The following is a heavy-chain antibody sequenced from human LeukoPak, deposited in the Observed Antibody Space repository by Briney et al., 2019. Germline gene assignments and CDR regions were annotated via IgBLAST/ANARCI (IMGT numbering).Heavy chain of an antibody. V-gene: IGHV3-21*01. D-gene: IGHD3-3*01. CDR1: GFTFSSYS. Sequence: GGSPRLSCAASGFTFSSYSMNWVRQAPGKGLEWVSSISSSSSHIYYADSVKGRFTISRDNAKNSLYLQMNSLRAEDTAVYYCARENAVDDFWSGYYTSYYGMDVWGQGTTVTVSS. CDR3: ARENAVDDFWSGYYTSYYGMDV. CDR2: ISSSSSHI. J-gene: IGHJ6*02.